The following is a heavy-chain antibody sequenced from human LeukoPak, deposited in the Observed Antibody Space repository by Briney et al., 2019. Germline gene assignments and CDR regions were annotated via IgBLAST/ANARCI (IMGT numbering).Heavy chain of an antibody. J-gene: IGHJ4*02. CDR1: GFTFSDYY. Sequence: GGSLRLSCAASGFTFSDYYMSWIRHAPGKGLEWVSYISSSSYTNYADSVKGRFTISRDNAKNSLYPQMNSLRAEDTAVYYCARYCSSTSCYDYWGQGTLVTVSS. CDR2: ISSSSYT. CDR3: ARYCSSTSCYDY. V-gene: IGHV3-11*03. D-gene: IGHD2-2*01.